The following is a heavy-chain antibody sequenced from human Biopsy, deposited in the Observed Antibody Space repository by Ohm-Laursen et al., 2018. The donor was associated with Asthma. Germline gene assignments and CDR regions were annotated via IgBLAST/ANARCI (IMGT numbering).Heavy chain of an antibody. Sequence: SLRLSCAASGFTFGDYWMSWVRQVPGKGLEWVAVVSYDGSVVHYADSMKGRFTISRDNAKSTLYLQMNRLRTDDTAVYFCAKRRGYSDLTDFDHWGQGTLVTVSS. CDR3: AKRRGYSDLTDFDH. V-gene: IGHV3-30*18. D-gene: IGHD3-3*01. J-gene: IGHJ4*02. CDR2: VSYDGSVV. CDR1: GFTFGDYW.